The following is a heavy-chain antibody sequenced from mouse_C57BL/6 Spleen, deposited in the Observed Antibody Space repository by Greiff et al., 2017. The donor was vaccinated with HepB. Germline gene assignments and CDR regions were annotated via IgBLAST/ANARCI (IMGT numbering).Heavy chain of an antibody. J-gene: IGHJ3*01. CDR3: ARHDYSNYAWFAY. CDR2: ISGGGGNT. CDR1: GFTFSSYT. V-gene: IGHV5-9*01. Sequence: EVKLVESGGGLVKPGGSLKLSCAASGFTFSSYTMSWVRQTPEKRLEWVATISGGGGNTYYPDSVKGRFTISRDNAKNTLYLQMSSLRSEDTALYYCARHDYSNYAWFAYWGQGTLVTVSA. D-gene: IGHD2-5*01.